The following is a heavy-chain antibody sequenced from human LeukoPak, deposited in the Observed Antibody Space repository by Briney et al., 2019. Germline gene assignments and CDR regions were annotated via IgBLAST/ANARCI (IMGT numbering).Heavy chain of an antibody. CDR3: ARGVATGGSFDY. CDR1: GYTFIGYY. D-gene: IGHD5-12*01. V-gene: IGHV1-46*01. J-gene: IGHJ4*02. Sequence: ASVKVSCKASGYTFIGYYMHWVRQAPGQGLEWMGIINPSGGSTSYAQKFQGRVTMTRDTSTSTVYMELSSLRSEDTAVYYCARGVATGGSFDYWGQGTLVTVSS. CDR2: INPSGGST.